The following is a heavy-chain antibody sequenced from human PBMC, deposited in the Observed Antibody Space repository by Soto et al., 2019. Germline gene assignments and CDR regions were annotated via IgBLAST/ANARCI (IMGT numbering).Heavy chain of an antibody. J-gene: IGHJ6*02. D-gene: IGHD2-21*02. CDR3: TRDRHLAYCGGDCYSYYYGMDV. CDR2: IRSKAYGGTT. CDR1: GFTFGDYA. Sequence: PGGSLRLSCTASGFTFGDYAMSWFRQAPGKGLEWVGFIRSKAYGGTTEYAASVKGRFTISRDDSKSIAYLQMNSLKTEDTAVYYCTRDRHLAYCGGDCYSYYYGMDVWGQGTTVTVS. V-gene: IGHV3-49*03.